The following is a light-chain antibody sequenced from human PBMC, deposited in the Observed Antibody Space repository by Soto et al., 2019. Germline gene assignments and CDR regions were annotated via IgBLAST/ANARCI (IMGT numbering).Light chain of an antibody. J-gene: IGKJ1*01. CDR3: QQYSAYWT. V-gene: IGKV1-5*03. CDR2: TAS. CDR1: QSINVW. Sequence: DIQMAQSPSTLSASVGDRVTISCRASQSINVWLAGYQQKPGKAPKLLILTASTFEAAVPSRFSGSGSGTEFTLTISDLQPDDFATYYCQQYSAYWTFGQGTKVEI.